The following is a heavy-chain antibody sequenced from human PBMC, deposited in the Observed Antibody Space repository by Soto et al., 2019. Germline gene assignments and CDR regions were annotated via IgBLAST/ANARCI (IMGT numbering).Heavy chain of an antibody. V-gene: IGHV3-21*01. CDR3: AGSSDDGRDN. J-gene: IGHJ4*02. CDR1: GFSLSDYS. CDR2: ISSSSSFI. Sequence: EVQLVESGGGLVKPGGSRRLSFPPPGFSLSDYSMNWFPQAPGKGLGWVASISSSSSFIHYAESMKGRFTISRDNAKNSLYLQMNSLSAEDTAVYYCAGSSDDGRDNWGQGTLVTVSS. D-gene: IGHD1-26*01.